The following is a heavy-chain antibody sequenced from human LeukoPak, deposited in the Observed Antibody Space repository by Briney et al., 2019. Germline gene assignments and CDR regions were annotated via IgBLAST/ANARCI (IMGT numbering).Heavy chain of an antibody. CDR2: FDPEDGET. V-gene: IGHV1-24*01. J-gene: IGHJ4*02. D-gene: IGHD1-1*01. Sequence: ASVKVSCKASGYTFTSYYMHWVRQAPGKGLEWMGGFDPEDGETIYAQKFQGRVTMTEDTSTDTAYMELSSLRSEDTAVYYCAIAAFRLERRPGFDYWGQGTLVTVSS. CDR1: GYTFTSYY. CDR3: AIAAFRLERRPGFDY.